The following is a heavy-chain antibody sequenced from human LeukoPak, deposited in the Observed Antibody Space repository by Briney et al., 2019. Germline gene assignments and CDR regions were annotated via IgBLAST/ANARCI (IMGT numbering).Heavy chain of an antibody. CDR3: ARGDSSSWSPHMDV. V-gene: IGHV4-59*01. CDR1: GGSISSYY. J-gene: IGHJ6*03. D-gene: IGHD6-13*01. CDR2: IYYSGST. Sequence: TSETLSLTCTVSGGSISSYYWTWIRQPPGKGLEWIGYIYYSGSTNYNPSLRSRVTISVDTSKNQFSLKLSSVTAADTAVYYCARGDSSSWSPHMDVWGKGTTVTVSS.